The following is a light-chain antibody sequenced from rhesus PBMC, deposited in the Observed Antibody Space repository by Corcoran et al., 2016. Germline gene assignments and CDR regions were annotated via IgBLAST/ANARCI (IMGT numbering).Light chain of an antibody. CDR3: SSYAGSNTYI. J-gene: IGLJ1*01. V-gene: IGLV2-23*01. Sequence: QAALTQPPSVSGSPGQSVTISCTGTSNDVGGYDYVSWYQQHPGTAPKVMIYEVSKRPSGVSDRFSGSKSGNTASLTISGLQSEDEAVYYCSSYAGSNTYIFGAGTRLTVL. CDR1: SNDVGGYDY. CDR2: EVS.